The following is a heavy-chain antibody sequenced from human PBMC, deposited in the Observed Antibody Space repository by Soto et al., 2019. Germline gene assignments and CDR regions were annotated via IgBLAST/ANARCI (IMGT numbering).Heavy chain of an antibody. J-gene: IGHJ4*02. V-gene: IGHV3-11*01. CDR3: ARAGGSGWSLDF. Sequence: QVYLVESGGGLVKPGGSLRLSCEASVFTFSDYYMTWIRQAPGKGLEWVAHIGSSGSTINHADSVKGRFTISRDNAKNSLDLQMNSLRDDDTAVYYCARAGGSGWSLDFWGQGTLVTVSS. CDR1: VFTFSDYY. CDR2: IGSSGSTI. D-gene: IGHD6-19*01.